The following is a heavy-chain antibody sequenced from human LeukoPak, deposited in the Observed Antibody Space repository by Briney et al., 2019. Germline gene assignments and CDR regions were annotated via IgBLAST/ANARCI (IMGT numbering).Heavy chain of an antibody. CDR2: MSDSGGRT. Sequence: PGGSLRLSCALSVISLTNYVMSWVRPAPGKGLEWVAGMSDSGGRTNYAHSVRGSFSLSRVNPQNTLYLKRNSLRAEDRAVYFCAKRGVVIRVILVGFHKDAYYFDSWGQGALVTVSS. J-gene: IGHJ4*02. V-gene: IGHV3-23*01. CDR1: VISLTNYV. CDR3: AKRGVVIRVILVGFHKDAYYFDS. D-gene: IGHD2-15*01.